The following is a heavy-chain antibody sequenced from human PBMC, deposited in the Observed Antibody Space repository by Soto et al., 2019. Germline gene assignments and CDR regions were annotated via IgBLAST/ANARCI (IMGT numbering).Heavy chain of an antibody. CDR3: ARGLGITIFGVVAEGGWFDP. V-gene: IGHV4-31*03. CDR1: GGSISSGGYY. D-gene: IGHD3-3*01. J-gene: IGHJ5*02. CDR2: IYYSGST. Sequence: QVQLQESGPGLVKPSQTLSLTCTVSGGSISSGGYYWSWIRQHPGKGLEWIGYIYYSGSTYYNPSLKSRVTISVDTSKNQFSLKLSSVTAADTAVYYCARGLGITIFGVVAEGGWFDPWGQGTLVTVSS.